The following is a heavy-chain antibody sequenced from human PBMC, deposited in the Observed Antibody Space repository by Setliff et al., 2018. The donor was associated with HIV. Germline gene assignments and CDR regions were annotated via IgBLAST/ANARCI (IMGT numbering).Heavy chain of an antibody. CDR2: IRSEGYGGTT. CDR3: ARDRRGYSYGLHELDY. D-gene: IGHD5-18*01. CDR1: GFTFGDYA. J-gene: IGHJ4*01. V-gene: IGHV3-49*04. Sequence: GGSLRLSCTASGFTFGDYAMAWVRQAPGKGLDWVAFIRSEGYGGTTENAASVKGRFTISRDDSKSVAYLQMNSLQTEDTALYFCARDRRGYSYGLHELDYWGRGVQVTVS.